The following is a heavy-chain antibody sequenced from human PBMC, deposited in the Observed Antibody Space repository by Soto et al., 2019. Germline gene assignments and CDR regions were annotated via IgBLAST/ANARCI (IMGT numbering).Heavy chain of an antibody. CDR2: ISDSGGST. V-gene: IGHV3-23*01. D-gene: IGHD6-19*01. J-gene: IGHJ4*02. Sequence: VQLLESGGGLVQPGGSLRLSCAASGFTFSTFAMHWVRQAPGKGLEWVSAISDSGGSTYYADSVKGRFTISRDNSKNTLYLQMNRLRAEDTAVYYCEKGGGWLYYLDYWGQGALVTVSS. CDR3: EKGGGWLYYLDY. CDR1: GFTFSTFA.